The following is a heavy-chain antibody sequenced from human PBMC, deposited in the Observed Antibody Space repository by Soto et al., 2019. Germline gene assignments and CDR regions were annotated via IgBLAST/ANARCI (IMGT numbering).Heavy chain of an antibody. CDR2: IYSGGST. D-gene: IGHD2-2*01. Sequence: QVQLQESGPGLVKPSETLSLTCTVSGGFVNSDTHSWSWIRQTPGKRLEWIGFIYSGGSTKNPSLESRVTMSVDTSKNQFSLKLRSVIVADTAVYHCARFVRSCSATTCSPRADVWGQGITVTVSS. V-gene: IGHV4-61*01. CDR3: ARFVRSCSATTCSPRADV. J-gene: IGHJ6*02. CDR1: GGFVNSDTHS.